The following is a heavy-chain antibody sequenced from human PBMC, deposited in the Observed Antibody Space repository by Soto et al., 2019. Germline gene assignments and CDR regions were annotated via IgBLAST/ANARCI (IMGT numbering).Heavy chain of an antibody. V-gene: IGHV1-18*01. Sequence: ASVKASSKASGYTFTSYGISWVRQAPGQGLEWMGWISAYNGNTNYAQKLQGRVTMTTDTSTSTAYMELRSLRSDDTAVYYCARDPSIAARPEKRFDYWGQGTLVTVSS. CDR3: ARDPSIAARPEKRFDY. D-gene: IGHD6-6*01. J-gene: IGHJ4*02. CDR1: GYTFTSYG. CDR2: ISAYNGNT.